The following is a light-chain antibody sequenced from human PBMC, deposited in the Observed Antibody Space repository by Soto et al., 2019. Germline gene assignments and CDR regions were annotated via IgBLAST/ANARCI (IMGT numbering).Light chain of an antibody. CDR1: GSDVGDSSH. J-gene: IGLJ3*02. CDR3: CLSPGSLTWL. Sequence: QSALTQPRSVSGSPGQSVTISCTATGSDVGDSSHVSWYQLHPGKAPKLMIYEVNNRPSGVPDRFSGSKSGSTAPLTISGLQAEDEAEYYCCLSPGSLTWLFGGGTQLTVL. V-gene: IGLV2-11*01. CDR2: EVN.